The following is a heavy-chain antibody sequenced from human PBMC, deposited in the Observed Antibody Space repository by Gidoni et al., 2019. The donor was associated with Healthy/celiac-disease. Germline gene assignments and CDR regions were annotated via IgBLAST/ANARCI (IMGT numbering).Heavy chain of an antibody. J-gene: IGHJ5*02. CDR3: ARTLAAAKYNWFDP. CDR2: IGSSSSYR. Sequence: EVQLVESGGGLVKPGGSLRLSCAASGFTFSSYSMNWVRQAPGKGLEWVSSIGSSSSYRYYADSVKGRFTISRDNAKNSLYLQMNSLRAEDTAVYYCARTLAAAKYNWFDPWGQGTLVTVSS. V-gene: IGHV3-21*01. D-gene: IGHD6-13*01. CDR1: GFTFSSYS.